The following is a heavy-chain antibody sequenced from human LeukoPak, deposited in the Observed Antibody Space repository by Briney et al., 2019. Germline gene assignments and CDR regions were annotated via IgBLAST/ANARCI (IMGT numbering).Heavy chain of an antibody. CDR1: GYTFTGYY. D-gene: IGHD1-26*01. J-gene: IGHJ5*02. CDR2: INPNSGGT. CDR3: ARDGLSGSYLTYNWFDP. V-gene: IGHV1-2*02. Sequence: GASVKVSCKASGYTFTGYYMHWVRQAPGQGLEWMGWINPNSGGTNYAQKFQGRVTMTRDTSISTAYMELSRLRSDDTAVYYCARDGLSGSYLTYNWFDPWGQGTLVTVSS.